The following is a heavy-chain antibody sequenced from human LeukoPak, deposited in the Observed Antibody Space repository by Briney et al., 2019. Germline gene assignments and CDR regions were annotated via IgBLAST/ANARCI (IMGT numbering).Heavy chain of an antibody. CDR1: GFSVSSNY. V-gene: IGHV3-66*01. Sequence: PGGSLRLSCAASGFSVSSNYMSWVRQPPGKGLEWVAIIYRSGGTDYTDSVRGRFSISRDNSKNTLYLQMNSVSAEDTAVYFCVMGYYDDSSGYSPFGYFQHWGQGTLVTVSS. D-gene: IGHD3-22*01. CDR2: IYRSGGT. J-gene: IGHJ1*01. CDR3: VMGYYDDSSGYSPFGYFQH.